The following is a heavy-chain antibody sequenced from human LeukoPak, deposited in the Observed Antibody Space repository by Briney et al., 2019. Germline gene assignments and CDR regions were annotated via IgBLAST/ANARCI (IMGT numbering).Heavy chain of an antibody. D-gene: IGHD3-10*01. Sequence: GGSLRLSCAVSGFSFNTYSMNWVRQAPGKGLEWVSSISSSSRNIWYADSVKGRFTTSRDNARNLLYLQMNSLRAEDTAVYYCARGLVDAYYFDYWGQGTLVTVSS. CDR3: ARGLVDAYYFDY. J-gene: IGHJ4*02. V-gene: IGHV3-21*06. CDR1: GFSFNTYS. CDR2: ISSSSRNI.